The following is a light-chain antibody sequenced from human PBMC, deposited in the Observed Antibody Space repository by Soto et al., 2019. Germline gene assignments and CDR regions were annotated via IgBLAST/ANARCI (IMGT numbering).Light chain of an antibody. CDR2: GAS. CDR3: QHYGVSPRT. V-gene: IGKV3-20*01. Sequence: EIVLTQSPGTLSLSPGESGTLSCRASQSLGTNFLAWFQQKPGQAPRLLIYGASTRATGIPDRFSGSGSGTDFTLTITRLEPEDSAVYYCQHYGVSPRTCGQGTKVQIK. J-gene: IGKJ1*01. CDR1: QSLGTNF.